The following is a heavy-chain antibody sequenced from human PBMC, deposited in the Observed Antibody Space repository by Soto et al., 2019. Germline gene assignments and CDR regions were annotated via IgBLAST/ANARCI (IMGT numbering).Heavy chain of an antibody. CDR1: GGSISSGGYY. J-gene: IGHJ4*02. Sequence: SETLSLTCTVSGGSISSGGYYWSWIRQHPGKGLEWIGYIYYSGSTYYNPSLKSRVTISVDTSKNQFSLKLSSVTAADTAVYYCARWARSYYYFDYWGQGTLVTVSS. V-gene: IGHV4-31*03. CDR3: ARWARSYYYFDY. D-gene: IGHD1-26*01. CDR2: IYYSGST.